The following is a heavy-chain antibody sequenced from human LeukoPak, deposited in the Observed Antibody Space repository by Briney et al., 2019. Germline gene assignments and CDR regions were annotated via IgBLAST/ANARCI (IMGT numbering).Heavy chain of an antibody. CDR3: ARGGIQVSGIDEFDY. Sequence: PGVSLTLPCAASGFTFIDYDMHCVLPVKEKGLEWVSAIGIRGDTHYSGSVKGRFTISRENAESSLYLQMNSLRAEDTAVYYCARGGIQVSGIDEFDYWGQGTLVTVSS. V-gene: IGHV3-13*01. D-gene: IGHD6-19*01. CDR1: GFTFIDYD. J-gene: IGHJ4*02. CDR2: IGIRGDT.